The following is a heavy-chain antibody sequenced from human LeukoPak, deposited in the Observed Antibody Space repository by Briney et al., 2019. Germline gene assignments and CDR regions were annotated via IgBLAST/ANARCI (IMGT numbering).Heavy chain of an antibody. D-gene: IGHD2-21*01. V-gene: IGHV3-21*01. CDR2: ISSSTTFI. CDR1: GFTFRNYS. J-gene: IGHJ2*01. CDR3: ARDLAFKFWYFDL. Sequence: GGSLRLSCAASGFTFRNYSMNWVRQAPGKGMEWDSSISSSTTFIDYADSLKGRFNISRGNAKNSLYLTMNSLRAEHTTIYSWARDLAFKFWYFDLWGRGTLVTVSS.